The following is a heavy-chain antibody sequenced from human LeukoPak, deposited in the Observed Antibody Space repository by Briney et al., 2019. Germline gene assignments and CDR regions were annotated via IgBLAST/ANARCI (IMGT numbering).Heavy chain of an antibody. CDR3: TSGDVWSGYYTHKFDY. V-gene: IGHV1-18*01. CDR1: GYTFTSYG. CDR2: ISAYNGNT. Sequence: GASVKVSCKASGYTFTSYGISWVRQAPGQGLEWMGWISAYNGNTNYAQKLQGRVTMTTDTSTSTAYMELRSLRSDDTAVYYCTSGDVWSGYYTHKFDYWGQGTLVTVSS. J-gene: IGHJ4*02. D-gene: IGHD3-3*01.